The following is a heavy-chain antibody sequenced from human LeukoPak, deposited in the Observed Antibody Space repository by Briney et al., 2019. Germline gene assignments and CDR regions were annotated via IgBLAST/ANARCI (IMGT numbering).Heavy chain of an antibody. CDR1: GFTFSHAW. V-gene: IGHV3-15*01. CDR3: ATEPTPEPDFYYMDV. J-gene: IGHJ6*03. CDR2: INSKSDGGTT. Sequence: GGSLRLSCAASGFTFSHAWMSWVRQAPGKGLEWVGRINSKSDGGTTDYAATVKGRFTISRDDSKNTVYLQMTSLEIEDTAVYYCATEPTPEPDFYYMDVWGKGTTVTVSS.